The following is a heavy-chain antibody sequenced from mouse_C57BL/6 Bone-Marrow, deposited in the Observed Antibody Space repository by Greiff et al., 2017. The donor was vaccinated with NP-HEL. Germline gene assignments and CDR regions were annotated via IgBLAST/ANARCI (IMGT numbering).Heavy chain of an antibody. CDR3: ATPPCWGYPWFAY. CDR2: IHPNSGST. CDR1: GYTFTSYW. Sequence: QVQLQQPGAELVKPGASVKLSCKASGYTFTSYWMHWVKQRPGQGLEWIGMIHPNSGSTNYNEKFKSKATLTVDKSSSTAYMQLSSLTSEDSAVYYCATPPCWGYPWFAYWGQGTLVTVSA. J-gene: IGHJ3*01. V-gene: IGHV1-64*01. D-gene: IGHD2-2*01.